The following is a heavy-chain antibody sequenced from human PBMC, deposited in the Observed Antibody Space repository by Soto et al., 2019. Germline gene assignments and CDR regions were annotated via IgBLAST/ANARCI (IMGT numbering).Heavy chain of an antibody. CDR3: ARVSGSYYYGMDV. Sequence: PSETLSLTCTVSGGSVSSGSYYWSWIRQPPGKGLEWIGEIYHSGSTNYNPSLKSRVNISVDKSKNQFSLKLSSVTAADTAVYYCARVSGSYYYGMDVWGQGTTVTVSS. J-gene: IGHJ6*02. CDR1: GGSVSSGSYY. D-gene: IGHD1-26*01. CDR2: IYHSGST. V-gene: IGHV4-61*01.